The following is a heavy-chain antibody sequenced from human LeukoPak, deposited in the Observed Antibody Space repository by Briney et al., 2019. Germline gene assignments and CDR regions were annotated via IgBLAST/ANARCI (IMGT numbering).Heavy chain of an antibody. Sequence: GRSLRLSCAASGFTFSSYGMHWVRQAPGKGLEWVAVIWYDGSNKYYADSVKGRFTISRDNSKNTLYLQMNSLRAEDTAVYYCARDLNSIAAAEDYWGQGTQVTVSS. CDR2: IWYDGSNK. CDR1: GFTFSSYG. V-gene: IGHV3-33*01. CDR3: ARDLNSIAAAEDY. J-gene: IGHJ4*02. D-gene: IGHD6-13*01.